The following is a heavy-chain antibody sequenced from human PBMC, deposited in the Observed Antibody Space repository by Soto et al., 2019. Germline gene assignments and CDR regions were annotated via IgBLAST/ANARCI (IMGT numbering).Heavy chain of an antibody. CDR1: GASMTEKNHD. CDR2: TFYSGNT. V-gene: IGHV4-39*01. Sequence: SETLSISCTFSGASMTEKNHDWAWIRQPPGKGLEWIATTFYSGNTYYNPSLKSRVTVSVDTSNNQFSLKLRSVTAADSAVYYCARHRLYSSSYGTFGMDVWGQGTTVTVSS. D-gene: IGHD6-13*01. J-gene: IGHJ6*01. CDR3: ARHRLYSSSYGTFGMDV.